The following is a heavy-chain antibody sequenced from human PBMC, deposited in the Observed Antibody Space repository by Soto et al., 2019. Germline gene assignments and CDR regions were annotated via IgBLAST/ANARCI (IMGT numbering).Heavy chain of an antibody. CDR3: ARDRDYDILTGYYGGIAFDI. Sequence: QVQLVQSGAEVKKPGASVKVSCKASGYTFTSYGISWVRQAPGQGLEWMGWISAYNGNTNYAQKLQGRVTMPTDTSTSTAYMELRSLRSDDTAVYYCARDRDYDILTGYYGGIAFDIWGQGTMVTVSS. J-gene: IGHJ3*02. D-gene: IGHD3-9*01. CDR1: GYTFTSYG. V-gene: IGHV1-18*01. CDR2: ISAYNGNT.